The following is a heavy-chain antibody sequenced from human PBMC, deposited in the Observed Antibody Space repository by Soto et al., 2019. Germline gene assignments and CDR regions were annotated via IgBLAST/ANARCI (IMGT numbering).Heavy chain of an antibody. CDR1: GFTFSSYW. CDR3: ARGDYFDRRFDY. Sequence: GGSLRLSCAASGFTFSSYWMSWVRQAPGKGLEWVANIKQDGSEKYYVDSVRGRFTVSRDNAKNSLYLEMSSLRAEDTAVYYCARGDYFDRRFDYWGQGTLVTVSS. J-gene: IGHJ4*02. CDR2: IKQDGSEK. D-gene: IGHD3-22*01. V-gene: IGHV3-7*03.